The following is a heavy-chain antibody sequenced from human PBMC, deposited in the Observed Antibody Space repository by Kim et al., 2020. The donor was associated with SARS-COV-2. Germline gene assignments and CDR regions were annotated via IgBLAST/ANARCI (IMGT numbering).Heavy chain of an antibody. D-gene: IGHD5-18*01. CDR3: ARDQELNTATMGRFDY. Sequence: GGSLRLSCAASGFTFSSYSMNWVRQAPGKGLEWVSYISSSSSTIYYADSVKGRFTISRDNAKNSLYLQMNSLRAEDTAVYYCARDQELNTATMGRFDYWGQGTLVTVSP. J-gene: IGHJ4*02. V-gene: IGHV3-48*04. CDR1: GFTFSSYS. CDR2: ISSSSSTI.